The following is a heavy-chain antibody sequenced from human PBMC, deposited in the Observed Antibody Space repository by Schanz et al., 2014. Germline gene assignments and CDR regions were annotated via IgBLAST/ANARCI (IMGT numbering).Heavy chain of an antibody. Sequence: QVQLVQSGAEVKKPGSSVKVSCKASRSTFSSYTISWIRQAPGQGLEWMGRIIPVLAIADYAQKFQGRVTITADKSTSTASMELSSLRSEDTAVYYCARAPTAYCSDTSCLGTPFDYWGQGTLVTVSS. V-gene: IGHV1-69*02. D-gene: IGHD2-2*01. CDR2: IIPVLAIA. J-gene: IGHJ4*02. CDR1: RSTFSSYT. CDR3: ARAPTAYCSDTSCLGTPFDY.